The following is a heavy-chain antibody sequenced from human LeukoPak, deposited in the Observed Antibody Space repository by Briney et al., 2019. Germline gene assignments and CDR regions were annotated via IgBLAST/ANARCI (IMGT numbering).Heavy chain of an antibody. D-gene: IGHD3-16*01. CDR2: ISGSGGTT. V-gene: IGHV3-23*01. CDR3: AKSGITFGGPFDY. J-gene: IGHJ4*02. CDR1: GFSFSNYD. Sequence: GGSLRLSCAASGFSFSNYDMNWVRQAPGKGLEWVSVISGSGGTTYYADSVKGRFTISRDNSKNTLYLQMNSLRAEDTAVYYCAKSGITFGGPFDYWGQGTLVTVSS.